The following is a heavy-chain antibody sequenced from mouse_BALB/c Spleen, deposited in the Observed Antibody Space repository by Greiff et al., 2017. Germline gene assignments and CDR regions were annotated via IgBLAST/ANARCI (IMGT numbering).Heavy chain of an antibody. CDR3: ARHAITTGRYFDV. CDR1: GFTFSSYG. D-gene: IGHD2-4*01. J-gene: IGHJ1*01. V-gene: IGHV5-6*01. CDR2: ISSGGSYT. Sequence: EVQLQQSGGDLVKPGGSLKLSCAASGFTFSSYGMSWVRQTPDKRLEWVATISSGGSYTYYPDSVKGRFTISRDNAKNTLYLQMSSLKSEDTAMYYCARHAITTGRYFDVWGAGTTVTVSS.